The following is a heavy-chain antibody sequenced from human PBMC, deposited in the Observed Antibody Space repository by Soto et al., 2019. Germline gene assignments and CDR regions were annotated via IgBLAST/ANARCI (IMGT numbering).Heavy chain of an antibody. Sequence: QVQLVQSGAEVKKPGASVKVSCKVSGYTLTELSMHWVRQAPGKGLEWMGGFDPEDGETIYAQKFQGIVTMTEDTSTDTAYMELSSLKSEDTTVYYCPTAIALNPYWYFDLWGRGPLVTVSS. CDR1: GYTLTELS. CDR2: FDPEDGET. D-gene: IGHD3-16*02. CDR3: PTAIALNPYWYFDL. J-gene: IGHJ2*01. V-gene: IGHV1-24*01.